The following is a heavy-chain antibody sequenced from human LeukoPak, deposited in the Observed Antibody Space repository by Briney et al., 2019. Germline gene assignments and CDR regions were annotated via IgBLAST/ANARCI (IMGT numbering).Heavy chain of an antibody. CDR1: GGTFSSYA. V-gene: IGHV1-69*04. Sequence: SVKVSCKASGGTFSSYAISWVRQAPGQGLEWMGRIIPILGIANYAQKFQGRVTITADKSTSTAYMELSSLRSEDTAVYYYARNKDYGDYSDLHYSGQGTLVTVSS. J-gene: IGHJ4*02. CDR3: ARNKDYGDYSDLHY. D-gene: IGHD4-17*01. CDR2: IIPILGIA.